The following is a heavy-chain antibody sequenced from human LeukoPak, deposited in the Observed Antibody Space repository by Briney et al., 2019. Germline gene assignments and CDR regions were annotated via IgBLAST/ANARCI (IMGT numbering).Heavy chain of an antibody. Sequence: GGSLRLSCAASAFTFSSNWMSWVRQAPGKGLEWVANIKEDGSDKNYVDSVKGRFTISRDNAKNTLYLQMNSLRAADTAVYYCTRWTDWYFDLWGRGTLVTVSS. J-gene: IGHJ2*01. V-gene: IGHV3-7*01. CDR2: IKEDGSDK. D-gene: IGHD3/OR15-3a*01. CDR3: TRWTDWYFDL. CDR1: AFTFSSNW.